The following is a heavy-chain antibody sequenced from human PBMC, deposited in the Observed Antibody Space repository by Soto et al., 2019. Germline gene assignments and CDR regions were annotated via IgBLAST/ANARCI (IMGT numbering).Heavy chain of an antibody. CDR2: IDPSDSYT. Sequence: PGESLKISCKGSVYSFTSYWISWVRQMPGKGLEWMGRIDPSDSYTNYSPSFQGHVTISADKSISTAYLQWSSLKASDTAMYYCARSRSGSYHDAFDIWGQGTMVTVSS. CDR1: VYSFTSYW. CDR3: ARSRSGSYHDAFDI. V-gene: IGHV5-10-1*01. J-gene: IGHJ3*02. D-gene: IGHD1-26*01.